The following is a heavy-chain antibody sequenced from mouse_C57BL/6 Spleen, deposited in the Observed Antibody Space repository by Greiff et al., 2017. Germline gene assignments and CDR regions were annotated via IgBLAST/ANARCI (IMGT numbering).Heavy chain of an antibody. CDR3: ARSRDYGGPRYFDV. CDR1: GYAFSSSW. D-gene: IGHD1-1*01. Sequence: VQLVESGPELVKPGASVKISCKASGYAFSSSWMNWVKQRPGKGLEWIGRIYPGDGDTNYNGKFKGKATLTADKSSSTAYMQLSSLTSEDSAVYFCARSRDYGGPRYFDVWGTGTTVTVSS. V-gene: IGHV1-82*01. CDR2: IYPGDGDT. J-gene: IGHJ1*03.